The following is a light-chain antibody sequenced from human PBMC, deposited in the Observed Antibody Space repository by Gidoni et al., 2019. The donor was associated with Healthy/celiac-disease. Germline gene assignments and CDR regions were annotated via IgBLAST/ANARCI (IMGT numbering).Light chain of an antibody. V-gene: IGKV3-11*01. Sequence: ETVLTQSPATLSLSPGERATLSCRASQSVSSYLAWYQQKPGQAPRLLIYDAANRATGLPARFSGSGSGTDFTLTISSLEPEDFAVYYCQQRSNWPPMYTFGQGTKLEIK. CDR3: QQRSNWPPMYT. CDR1: QSVSSY. CDR2: DAA. J-gene: IGKJ2*01.